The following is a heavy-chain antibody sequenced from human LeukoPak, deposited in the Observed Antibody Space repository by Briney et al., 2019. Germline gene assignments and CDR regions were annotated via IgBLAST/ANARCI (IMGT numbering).Heavy chain of an antibody. CDR2: IFPGGTVR. Sequence: GGSLRLSCAASGFIFKNYYIHWVRHTPGKGLEWVSRIFPGGTVRNYADSVKGRFTVSRDDANITAYLQMNSLRAEDTAVYDCVRDFREYDGWGEGTLVTVSS. CDR1: GFIFKNYY. V-gene: IGHV3-74*01. CDR3: VRDFREYDG. J-gene: IGHJ4*02. D-gene: IGHD2/OR15-2a*01.